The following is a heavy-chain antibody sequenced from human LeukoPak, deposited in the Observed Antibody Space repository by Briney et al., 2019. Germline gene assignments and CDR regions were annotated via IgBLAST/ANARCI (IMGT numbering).Heavy chain of an antibody. D-gene: IGHD5-18*01. V-gene: IGHV3-33*06. J-gene: IGHJ4*02. CDR3: AKDPHGSYGPRYFFDS. CDR1: GFTFSSYA. Sequence: GGSLRLSCAASGFTFSSYAMHWVRQAPGKGLEWVAVIWYDETYKYYADSVKGRFTTSRATSKNTLYLQMNSLRAEDTALYYCAKDPHGSYGPRYFFDSWGQGTLVTVSS. CDR2: IWYDETYK.